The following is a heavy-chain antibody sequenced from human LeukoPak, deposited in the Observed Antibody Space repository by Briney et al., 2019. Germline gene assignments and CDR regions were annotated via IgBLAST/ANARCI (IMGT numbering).Heavy chain of an antibody. CDR3: AAGTPWNAFGI. CDR2: INSDGSST. D-gene: IGHD1-1*01. CDR1: GFTFSSYW. Sequence: GGSLRLSCAASGFTFSSYWMHWVRQAPGKGLVWVSRINSDGSSTSYADSVKGRFTISRDNAKNTLYLQMNSLRAEDTAVYYCAAGTPWNAFGIWGQGTMVTVSS. J-gene: IGHJ3*02. V-gene: IGHV3-74*01.